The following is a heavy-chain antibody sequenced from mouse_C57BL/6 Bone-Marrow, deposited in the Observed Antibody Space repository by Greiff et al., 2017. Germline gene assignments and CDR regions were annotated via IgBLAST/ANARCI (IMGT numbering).Heavy chain of an antibody. CDR1: GYAFTNYL. V-gene: IGHV1-54*01. CDR3: ARIYPWFAY. CDR2: INPGSGGT. J-gene: IGHJ3*01. D-gene: IGHD2-3*01. Sequence: QVQLQQSGAELVRPGTSVKVSCKASGYAFTNYLIEWVKQRPGQGLEWIGVINPGSGGTNYNEKFKGKATLTADKSSSTAYMQLSSLTSVDSAVYFCARIYPWFAYWGQGTLVTVSA.